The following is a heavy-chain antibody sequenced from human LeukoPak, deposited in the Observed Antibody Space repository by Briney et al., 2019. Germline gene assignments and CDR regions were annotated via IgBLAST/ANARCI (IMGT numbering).Heavy chain of an antibody. Sequence: GASGKLSCKASGYTFTGYYMHWVRQAPGQGLEWMGWINPNSGGTNYAQKFQGWVTMTRDTSISTAYMELSRLRSDDTGVYYCASLFGGDDAFDIWGQGTMVTVSS. CDR2: INPNSGGT. V-gene: IGHV1-2*04. D-gene: IGHD3-10*02. CDR1: GYTFTGYY. CDR3: ASLFGGDDAFDI. J-gene: IGHJ3*02.